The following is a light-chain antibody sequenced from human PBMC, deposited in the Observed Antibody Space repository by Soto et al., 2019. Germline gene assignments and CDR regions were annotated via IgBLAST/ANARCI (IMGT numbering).Light chain of an antibody. CDR2: GAS. J-gene: IGKJ5*01. Sequence: DIQLTQSPSFLSASVGDRVTISCRASQGMNTYVAWYQQKPGKAPKLLIYGASTLHTGVPSRFSGSESGAEFTLTISSLQPEDFATYYCQQLHSYPITFGQGKRLEIK. CDR1: QGMNTY. CDR3: QQLHSYPIT. V-gene: IGKV1-9*01.